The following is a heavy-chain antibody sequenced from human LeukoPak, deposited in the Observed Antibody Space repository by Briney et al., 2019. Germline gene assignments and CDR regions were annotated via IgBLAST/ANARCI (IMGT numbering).Heavy chain of an antibody. J-gene: IGHJ4*02. V-gene: IGHV3-21*03. CDR2: ISSSSSYI. CDR3: TTDRRSGYLFDY. Sequence: PGGSLRLSCAASGFTFSSYSMNWVRQAPGKGLEWVSSISSSSSYIYYADPVKGRFTISRDNAKNSLYLQMNSLRAEDTAVYYCTTDRRSGYLFDYWGQGTLVTVSS. CDR1: GFTFSSYS. D-gene: IGHD3-3*01.